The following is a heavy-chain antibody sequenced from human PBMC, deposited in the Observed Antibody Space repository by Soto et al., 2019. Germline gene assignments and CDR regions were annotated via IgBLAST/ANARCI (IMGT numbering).Heavy chain of an antibody. CDR1: GGSISSSNW. CDR2: IYHSGST. D-gene: IGHD3-10*01. V-gene: IGHV4-4*02. J-gene: IGHJ5*02. Sequence: SETLSLTCAVSGGSISSSNWWTWVRQPPGKGLEWIGEIYHSGSTNYNPSLKSRVTISVDKSKNQFSLEMNSVTAADTAVYYCARESTNIEGSRGGLGPCGQGTLVTVSS. CDR3: ARESTNIEGSRGGLGP.